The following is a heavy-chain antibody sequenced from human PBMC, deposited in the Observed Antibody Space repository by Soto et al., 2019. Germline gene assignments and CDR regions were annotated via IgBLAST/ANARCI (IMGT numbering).Heavy chain of an antibody. CDR3: AREEAAYYDILTGYYMWSDAFDI. V-gene: IGHV6-1*01. CDR2: TYYRSKWYN. D-gene: IGHD3-9*01. Sequence: SQTLSLTCAISGDSVSSNSAAWNWIRQSPSRGLEWLGRTYYRSKWYNDYAVSVKSRITINPDTSKNQFSLQLNSVTPEDTAVYYCAREEAAYYDILTGYYMWSDAFDIWGRGTMVTVSS. CDR1: GDSVSSNSAA. J-gene: IGHJ3*02.